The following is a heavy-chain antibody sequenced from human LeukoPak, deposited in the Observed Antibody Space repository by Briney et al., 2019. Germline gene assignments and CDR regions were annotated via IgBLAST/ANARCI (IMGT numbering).Heavy chain of an antibody. D-gene: IGHD3-22*01. J-gene: IGHJ4*02. V-gene: IGHV1-69*13. CDR2: IIPIFGTA. CDR1: GGTFSSYA. CDR3: ARAILYDSSGYSSFDY. Sequence: GASVKVSCKASGGTFSSYAISWVRQAPGQGLEWMGGIIPIFGTANYAQKFQGRVTITADESTSTAYMELSSLRSEDTAVYYCARAILYDSSGYSSFDYWGQGTLVTVSS.